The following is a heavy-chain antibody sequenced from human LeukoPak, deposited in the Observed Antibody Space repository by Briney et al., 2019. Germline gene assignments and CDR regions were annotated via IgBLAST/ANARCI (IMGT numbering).Heavy chain of an antibody. J-gene: IGHJ4*02. CDR1: GFTFSSYW. CDR2: IKQDGSEK. Sequence: PGGSLRLSCAASGFTFSSYWMSWVRQAPGKGPEWVANIKQDGSEKYYVDSVKGRFTISRDNAKNSLYLQMNSLRAEDTAVYYCARDPWSHPVFFDYWGQGTLVTVSS. D-gene: IGHD3-3*01. V-gene: IGHV3-7*01. CDR3: ARDPWSHPVFFDY.